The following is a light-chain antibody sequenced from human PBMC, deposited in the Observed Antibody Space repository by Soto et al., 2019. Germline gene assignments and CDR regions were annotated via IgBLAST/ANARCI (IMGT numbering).Light chain of an antibody. CDR1: SSNIGAGYD. CDR2: NDN. J-gene: IGLJ1*01. Sequence: QSALPQPPSVSGAPGQRVSISCTGSSSNIGAGYDAHWYQQLPGKVPRLLIYNDNNRPSGVPDRFSGSKSGTSASLAITGIQPEDEANYYCQSYDNSLNGLVFGPGTKVTVL. CDR3: QSYDNSLNGLV. V-gene: IGLV1-40*01.